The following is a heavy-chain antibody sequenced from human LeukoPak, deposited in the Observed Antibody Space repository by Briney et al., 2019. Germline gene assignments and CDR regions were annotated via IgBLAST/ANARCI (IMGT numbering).Heavy chain of an antibody. V-gene: IGHV1-46*01. D-gene: IGHD5-18*01. CDR2: INPSGGST. Sequence: ASVKVSCKASGYTFTSYYMHWVRQAPGQGLEWMGIINPSGGSTSYAQKFQGRVTMTRDTSTSTVYMELSSLRSEDTAVYYCARGPARFVRGYSYGYSPNWFDPWGQGTLVTVSS. CDR1: GYTFTSYY. CDR3: ARGPARFVRGYSYGYSPNWFDP. J-gene: IGHJ5*02.